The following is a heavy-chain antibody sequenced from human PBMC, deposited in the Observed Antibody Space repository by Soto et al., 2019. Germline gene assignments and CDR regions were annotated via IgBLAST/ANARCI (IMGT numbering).Heavy chain of an antibody. Sequence: ASVKVSCKASGYTFTGYYMHWVRQAPGQGLEWMGWINPNSGGTNYAQKFQGWVTMTRDTSISTAYMELSRLRSDDTAVYYCARSKSIVATTRRATITRRLFDYWGKGTLVTVSS. V-gene: IGHV1-2*04. D-gene: IGHD5-12*01. CDR1: GYTFTGYY. CDR3: ARSKSIVATTRRATITRRLFDY. J-gene: IGHJ4*02. CDR2: INPNSGGT.